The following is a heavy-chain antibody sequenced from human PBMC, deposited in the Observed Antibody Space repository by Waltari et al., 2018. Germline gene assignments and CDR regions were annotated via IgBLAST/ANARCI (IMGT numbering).Heavy chain of an antibody. V-gene: IGHV3-53*02. CDR3: VREAYLAAGFDF. Sequence: EVQLVETGGGFIQPGGSLRVPCVASGFVVRGNFMHWVRQAPGKGLEWVSLVNSAGNSFYADAVKGRFTISRDTSKNTLYLQMNSLRVEDTAMYYCVREAYLAAGFDFWGQGTPVTVSS. J-gene: IGHJ4*02. CDR1: GFVVRGNF. CDR2: VNSAGNS. D-gene: IGHD6-25*01.